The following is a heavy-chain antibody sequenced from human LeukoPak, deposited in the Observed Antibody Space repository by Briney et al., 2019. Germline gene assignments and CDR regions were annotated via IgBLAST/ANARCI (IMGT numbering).Heavy chain of an antibody. CDR2: SITIFGTA. V-gene: IGHV1-69*01. Sequence: ASVNVSCKASGGTFSSYAISWVRQAPGPGHEWVGGSITIFGTANYAQKFQGRVTITADESASTAYMELSSLRSEYTAVYYCARGEIGRITMLVVVTAFAYWGQGTLVTVSS. J-gene: IGHJ4*02. CDR1: GGTFSSYA. CDR3: ARGEIGRITMLVVVTAFAY. D-gene: IGHD3-22*01.